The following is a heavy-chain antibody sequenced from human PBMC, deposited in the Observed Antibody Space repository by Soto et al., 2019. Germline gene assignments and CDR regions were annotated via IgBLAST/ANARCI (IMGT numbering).Heavy chain of an antibody. CDR1: GFSLSTSGVG. J-gene: IGHJ5*02. CDR3: AHGPRVTTNWEFWFDP. CDR2: IYWDDDK. Sequence: GSGPTLVNPTQTLTLTCTFSGFSLSTSGVGVGWIRQPPGKALEWLALIYWDDDKRYSPSLKSRLTITKDTSKNQVVLTMTNMDPVDTATYYCAHGPRVTTNWEFWFDPWGQGTLVTVSS. D-gene: IGHD4-17*01. V-gene: IGHV2-5*02.